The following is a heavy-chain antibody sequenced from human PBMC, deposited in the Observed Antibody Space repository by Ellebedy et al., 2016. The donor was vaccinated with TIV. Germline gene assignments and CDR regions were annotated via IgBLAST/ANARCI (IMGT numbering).Heavy chain of an antibody. CDR1: GYSFTSHD. D-gene: IGHD3-10*01. CDR2: MNPNNGNT. V-gene: IGHV1-8*01. CDR3: AAGGDYYGLDV. Sequence: AASVKVSCKASGYSFTSHDINWVRQATGQGLEWMGWMNPNNGNTGYAQKFQGRVTMITHTSIGTAYMELSSLRAEDTAVYYCAAGGDYYGLDVWGQGTTVTVSS. J-gene: IGHJ6*02.